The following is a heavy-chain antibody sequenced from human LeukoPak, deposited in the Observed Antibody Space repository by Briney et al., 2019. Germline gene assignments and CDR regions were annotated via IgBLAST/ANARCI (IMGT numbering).Heavy chain of an antibody. V-gene: IGHV3-48*01. CDR2: INQNSATI. CDR3: ARDQGYGLDY. D-gene: IGHD5-18*01. J-gene: IGHJ4*02. Sequence: QPGGSLRLSCGASGFTFSSYSMNWVRQAPGKGLEWVSYINQNSATIYYADSVKGRFTISRDNSKNTLYLQMNSLRAEDTAVYYCARDQGYGLDYWGQGTLVTVSS. CDR1: GFTFSSYS.